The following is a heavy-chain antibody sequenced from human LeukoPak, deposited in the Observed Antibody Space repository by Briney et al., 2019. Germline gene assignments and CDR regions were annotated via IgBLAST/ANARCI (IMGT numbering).Heavy chain of an antibody. D-gene: IGHD3-22*01. CDR2: INPSSGST. Sequence: ASVKVSCKASGYTFTTYYMHWVRQAPGQGLEWMGMINPSSGSTYYAQEFQGRVTMTRDTSTSTVYMELSSLRSEDTAVYYCARPHDYYDSSAYYAYWGQGTLVTVSS. V-gene: IGHV1-46*01. CDR3: ARPHDYYDSSAYYAY. CDR1: GYTFTTYY. J-gene: IGHJ4*02.